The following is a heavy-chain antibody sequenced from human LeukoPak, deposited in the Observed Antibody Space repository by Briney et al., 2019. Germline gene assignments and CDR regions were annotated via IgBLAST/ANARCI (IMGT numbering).Heavy chain of an antibody. CDR1: GGSISSGGYS. V-gene: IGHV4-30-2*01. CDR2: IYHSGST. D-gene: IGHD3-10*01. CDR3: ATSGRGSGCEIAFDI. J-gene: IGHJ3*02. Sequence: PSQTLSLTCAVSGGSISSGGYSWSWIRQPPGKGLEWIGYIYHSGSTYYNPSLKSRVTISVDRSKNQFSLKLSSVTAADTAVYYCATSGRGSGCEIAFDIWGQGTMVTVSS.